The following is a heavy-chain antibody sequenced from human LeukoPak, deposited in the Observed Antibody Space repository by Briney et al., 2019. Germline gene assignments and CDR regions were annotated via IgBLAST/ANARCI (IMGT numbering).Heavy chain of an antibody. CDR2: IFQSGST. CDR3: ARSGELGPGTFDI. J-gene: IGHJ3*02. D-gene: IGHD7-27*01. V-gene: IGHV4-59*12. Sequence: SETLSLTCTVSGGSISSYYWSWIRQPPGKGLEWIGFIFQSGSTYYNPSLKSRVTMSVDWSKNQFSLKLRSVTAADTAVYYCARSGELGPGTFDIWGQGTMVTVSS. CDR1: GGSISSYY.